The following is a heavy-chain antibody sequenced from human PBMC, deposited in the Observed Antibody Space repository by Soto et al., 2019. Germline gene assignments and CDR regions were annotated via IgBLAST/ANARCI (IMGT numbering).Heavy chain of an antibody. V-gene: IGHV4-39*01. CDR3: ASRGLRFLEWLSNYGMDV. CDR2: IYYSGST. J-gene: IGHJ6*02. CDR1: GGSISSSSYY. Sequence: PSETLSLTSTVSGGSISSSSYYWGWIRQPPGKGLEWIGSIYYSGSTYYNPSLKSRVTISVDTSKNQFSLKLSSVTAADTAVYYCASRGLRFLEWLSNYGMDVWGQGTTVTVSS. D-gene: IGHD3-3*01.